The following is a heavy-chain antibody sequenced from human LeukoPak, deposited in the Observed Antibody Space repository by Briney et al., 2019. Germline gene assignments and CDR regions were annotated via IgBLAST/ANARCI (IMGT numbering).Heavy chain of an antibody. V-gene: IGHV1-8*01. CDR2: MNPNSGNT. CDR3: ARGRRNKKWPLPFY. D-gene: IGHD5-12*01. J-gene: IGHJ4*02. Sequence: GASVKVSCKASGYTFTSYDINWVRQATGQGLEWMGWMNPNSGNTGYAQKFQGRVTMTRNTSISTAYMELSSLRSEDPAVYYCARGRRNKKWPLPFYWGQGTLVTVSS. CDR1: GYTFTSYD.